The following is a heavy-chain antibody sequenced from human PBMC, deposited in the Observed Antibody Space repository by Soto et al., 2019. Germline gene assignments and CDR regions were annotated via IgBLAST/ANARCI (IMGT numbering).Heavy chain of an antibody. CDR3: ARGVVVPAATGKTWFDP. CDR2: ISVYNGNT. Sequence: EASVKVSCKASGYTFTSSGISWVRQAPGQGLEWMGWISVYNGNTNYAQNFQGRVSMTTDTSTSTVYMELRNLRSDDTAVYYCARGVVVPAATGKTWFDPWGQGTLLTVSS. V-gene: IGHV1-18*01. D-gene: IGHD2-2*01. J-gene: IGHJ5*02. CDR1: GYTFTSSG.